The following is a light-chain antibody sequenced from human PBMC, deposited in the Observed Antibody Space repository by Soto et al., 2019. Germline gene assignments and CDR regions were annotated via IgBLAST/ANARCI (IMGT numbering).Light chain of an antibody. J-gene: IGKJ4*01. CDR2: DAS. V-gene: IGKV3D-15*01. CDR3: QQYNDWPLT. CDR1: QSVTSS. Sequence: VLTQSPGTLSLSSGERATLSCRASQSVTSSYLAWYQQRPGQAPRLLIYDASNRATGIPARFSGSGSGTEFTLTISSLQSEDFAVYYCQQYNDWPLTFGGGTKVDIK.